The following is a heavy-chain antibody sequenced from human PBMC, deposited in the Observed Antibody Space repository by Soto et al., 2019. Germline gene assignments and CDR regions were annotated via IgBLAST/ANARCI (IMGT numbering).Heavy chain of an antibody. CDR3: ARHGGSGVDY. Sequence: SETLSLTCTVSGGSVSSGSYYWSWIRQPPGKGLEWIGSIYYSGSTYYNPSLKSRVTISVDTSKNQFSLKLSSVTAADTAVYYCARHGGSGVDYWGQGTLVTVSS. CDR1: GGSVSSGSYY. D-gene: IGHD6-19*01. J-gene: IGHJ4*02. V-gene: IGHV4-39*01. CDR2: IYYSGST.